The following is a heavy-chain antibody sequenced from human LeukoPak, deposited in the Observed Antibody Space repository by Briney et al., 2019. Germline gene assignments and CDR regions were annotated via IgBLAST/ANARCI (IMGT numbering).Heavy chain of an antibody. CDR1: GFTFSTYS. CDR2: IRGGGENT. V-gene: IGHV3-23*01. D-gene: IGHD2-15*01. Sequence: PGGSLRLSCAASGFTFSTYSMSWVRQAPGKGREGVSAIRGGGENTYYADSVKGRFTISRDNSKDTLSLQMNSLRDEDTAIYYCAKISWDGRGTFYWGQGTLVTVSS. CDR3: AKISWDGRGTFY. J-gene: IGHJ4*02.